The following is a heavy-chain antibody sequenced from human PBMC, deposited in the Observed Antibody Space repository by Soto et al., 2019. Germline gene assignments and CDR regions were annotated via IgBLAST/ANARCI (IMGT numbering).Heavy chain of an antibody. Sequence: ASVKVSCKASGYTFTSYYMHWVRQAPGQGLEWMGIINPSGGSTSYAQKFQSRVTMTRDTSTSTVYMELSSLRSEDTAVYYCARGGLEKQWLADFDYWGQGTLVTVSS. J-gene: IGHJ4*02. CDR3: ARGGLEKQWLADFDY. V-gene: IGHV1-46*01. D-gene: IGHD6-19*01. CDR2: INPSGGST. CDR1: GYTFTSYY.